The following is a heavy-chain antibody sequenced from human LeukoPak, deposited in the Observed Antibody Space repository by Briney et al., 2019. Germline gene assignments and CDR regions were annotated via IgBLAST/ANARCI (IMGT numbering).Heavy chain of an antibody. Sequence: GGSLRLSCAASGFTFSIYAMHWVRQAPGKGLEWGAVISYDGSTKYYADSVRGRFTISRDNSKNTLYMQMNSLRAEVTAVYYGARGQEYYYDSSAYSKFDYWGQGTLVTVSS. CDR3: ARGQEYYYDSSAYSKFDY. D-gene: IGHD3-22*01. CDR1: GFTFSIYA. CDR2: ISYDGSTK. V-gene: IGHV3-30-3*01. J-gene: IGHJ4*02.